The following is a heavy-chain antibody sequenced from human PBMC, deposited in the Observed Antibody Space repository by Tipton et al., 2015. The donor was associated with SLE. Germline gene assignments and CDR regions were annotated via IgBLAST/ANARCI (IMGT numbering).Heavy chain of an antibody. V-gene: IGHV3-30*03. J-gene: IGHJ5*02. CDR3: ARDPSAAAGTNWFDP. D-gene: IGHD6-13*01. CDR2: ISYDGSNK. CDR1: GFTFSSYG. Sequence: SLRLSCAASGFTFSSYGMHWVRQAPGKGLEWVAVISYDGSNKYYADSVKGRFTISRDNYKNTLYLQMNSLRAEDTAVYYCARDPSAAAGTNWFDPWGQGTLVTVSS.